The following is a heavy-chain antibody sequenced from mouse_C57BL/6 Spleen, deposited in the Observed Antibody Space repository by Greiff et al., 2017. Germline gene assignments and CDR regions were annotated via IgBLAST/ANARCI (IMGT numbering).Heavy chain of an antibody. CDR2: IDPSVSYT. Sequence: VQLQQPGAELVQPGASVKLSCKASGYTFTSYWMQWVKQRPGQGLEWMGEIDPSVSYTNNHQEFKGQATMTVDTPSSTAYMQLSSLTSEDSAVYYCASGGYDYGSSYAYWGQGTLVTVSA. CDR1: GYTFTSYW. D-gene: IGHD1-1*01. J-gene: IGHJ3*01. V-gene: IGHV1-50*01. CDR3: ASGGYDYGSSYAY.